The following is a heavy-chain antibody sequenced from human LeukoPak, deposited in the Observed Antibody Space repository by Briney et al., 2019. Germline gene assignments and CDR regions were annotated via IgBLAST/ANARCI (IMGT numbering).Heavy chain of an antibody. Sequence: SETLSLTCTVSGASVSSGSYYWSWIRQPPGKGLEWIRYIYYSGSTNYNPSLKSRVTISVDTSKKQFSLKLSSVTAADTAVYYCARYFNVYFDYWGQGTLVTVSS. CDR1: GASVSSGSYY. CDR2: IYYSGST. J-gene: IGHJ4*02. V-gene: IGHV4-61*01. D-gene: IGHD2/OR15-2a*01. CDR3: ARYFNVYFDY.